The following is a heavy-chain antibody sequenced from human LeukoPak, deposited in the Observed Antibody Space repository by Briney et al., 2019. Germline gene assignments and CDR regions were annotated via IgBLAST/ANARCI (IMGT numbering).Heavy chain of an antibody. J-gene: IGHJ3*02. Sequence: SETLSLTCTVSGGSISNYYWSWIRQPPGKGLEWVGYIYYSGSTNYNPSLKSRVTISVDTSENQFSLKLSSVTAADTAVYYCARGGITIFGVVRNAFDIWGQGTMVTVSS. CDR2: IYYSGST. D-gene: IGHD3-3*01. V-gene: IGHV4-59*01. CDR3: ARGGITIFGVVRNAFDI. CDR1: GGSISNYY.